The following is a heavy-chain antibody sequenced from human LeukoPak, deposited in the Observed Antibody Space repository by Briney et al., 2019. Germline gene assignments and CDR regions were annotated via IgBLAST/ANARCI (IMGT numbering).Heavy chain of an antibody. J-gene: IGHJ4*02. Sequence: SETLSLTCGVYGGSFSGYYWSWIRQPPRKGLEWIGEINHSGSTNCNPSLKSRVTISVDTSKNQFSLKLSSVTAADTAVYYCASNPGPYSSTSRAPPRYFDYWGQGTLVTVSS. CDR3: ASNPGPYSSTSRAPPRYFDY. CDR2: INHSGST. D-gene: IGHD6-13*01. CDR1: GGSFSGYY. V-gene: IGHV4-34*01.